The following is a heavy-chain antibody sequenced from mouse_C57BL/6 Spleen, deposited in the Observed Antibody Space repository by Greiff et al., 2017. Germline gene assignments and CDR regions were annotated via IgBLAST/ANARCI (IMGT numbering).Heavy chain of an antibody. CDR2: IYPGDGDT. J-gene: IGHJ2*01. CDR3: AREGGYSYYFDY. D-gene: IGHD1-1*01. Sequence: VQLQQSGPELVKPGASVKISCKASGYAFSSSWMNWVKQRPGKGLEWIGRIYPGDGDTNYNGKFKGKATLTADKSSSTAYMQLSSLTSEDSAVYFCAREGGYSYYFDYWGQGTTLTVSS. CDR1: GYAFSSSW. V-gene: IGHV1-82*01.